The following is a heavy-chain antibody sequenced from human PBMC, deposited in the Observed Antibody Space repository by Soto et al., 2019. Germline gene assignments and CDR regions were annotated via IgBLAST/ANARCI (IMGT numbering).Heavy chain of an antibody. V-gene: IGHV3-7*01. D-gene: IGHD4-17*01. Sequence: EVQLVESGGGLVQPRGSLSISWAASGFTFSSYWMSWVRQAPGKGLEWVANIKQDGSEKYYVDSVKGRFTISRDNAKNSLYLQMNSLRAEDTAVYYCARLRGVTTIDYWGQGTLVTVSS. CDR2: IKQDGSEK. CDR3: ARLRGVTTIDY. CDR1: GFTFSSYW. J-gene: IGHJ4*02.